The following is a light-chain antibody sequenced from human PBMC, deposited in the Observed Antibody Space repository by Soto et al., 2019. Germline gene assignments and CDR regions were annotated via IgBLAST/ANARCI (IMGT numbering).Light chain of an antibody. V-gene: IGKV1-39*01. CDR2: AAS. CDR1: QSISSY. Sequence: DIQMTQYPSSLSASVGDRVTITCRASQSISSYLNWYQQKPGKAPKLLIYAASSLQTGVPSRFSGNGSDTDFILTISSLQPEDFATYYCQHYNSYSEAFGQGTKVDIK. J-gene: IGKJ1*01. CDR3: QHYNSYSEA.